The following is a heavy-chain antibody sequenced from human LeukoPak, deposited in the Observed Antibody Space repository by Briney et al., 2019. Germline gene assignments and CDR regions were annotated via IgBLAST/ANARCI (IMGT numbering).Heavy chain of an antibody. CDR3: ARETPTRGTSGSNDAFDI. J-gene: IGHJ3*02. Sequence: PSETLSLTCTVSGGSISSYYWSWIRQPPGKGLEWIGYIYYSGSTNYNPSLKSRVAISVDTSKNQFSLRLSSVTAADTAVYYCARETPTRGTSGSNDAFDIWGQGTMVTVSS. D-gene: IGHD1-26*01. V-gene: IGHV4-59*01. CDR2: IYYSGST. CDR1: GGSISSYY.